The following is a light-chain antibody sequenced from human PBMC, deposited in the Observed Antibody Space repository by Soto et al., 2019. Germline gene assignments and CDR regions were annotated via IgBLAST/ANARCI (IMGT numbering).Light chain of an antibody. CDR3: QQYPGT. V-gene: IGKV3-15*01. CDR2: GAS. Sequence: EIVMTQSPATLSVSPGERATLSCRASQSVSSNLAWYQQKPDQAPRLLIYGASTRATGIPARFSGSGSGTEFTLTISSLQSEDFAVYYCQQYPGTFGQGTKVEIK. CDR1: QSVSSN. J-gene: IGKJ1*01.